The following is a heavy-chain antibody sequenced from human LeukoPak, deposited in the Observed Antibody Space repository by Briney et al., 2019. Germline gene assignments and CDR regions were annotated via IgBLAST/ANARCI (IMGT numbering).Heavy chain of an antibody. V-gene: IGHV1-18*01. Sequence: ASVEVSCKASGYTFTSYGISWVRQAPGQGLEWKGWIRAYNGNTNYAQKLQGRVTTTTDTSTSTAYMELRSLRSDDTAVYYCAVGAGVLRFLEWNTHFDYWGQGTLVTVSS. D-gene: IGHD3-3*01. J-gene: IGHJ4*02. CDR2: IRAYNGNT. CDR1: GYTFTSYG. CDR3: AVGAGVLRFLEWNTHFDY.